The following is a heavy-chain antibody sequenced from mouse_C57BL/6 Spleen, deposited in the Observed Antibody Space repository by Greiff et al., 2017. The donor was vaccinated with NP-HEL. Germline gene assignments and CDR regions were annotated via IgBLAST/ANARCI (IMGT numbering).Heavy chain of an antibody. CDR3: ARDYYGSSSLYYAMDY. D-gene: IGHD1-1*01. Sequence: QVQLQQSGTELVKPGASVKLSCKASGYTFTSYWMHWVKQRPGQGLEWIGNINPSNGGTNYNEKFKSKATLTVDKSSSTAYMQLSSLTSEDSAVYYGARDYYGSSSLYYAMDYWGQGTSVTVSS. CDR1: GYTFTSYW. V-gene: IGHV1-53*01. CDR2: INPSNGGT. J-gene: IGHJ4*01.